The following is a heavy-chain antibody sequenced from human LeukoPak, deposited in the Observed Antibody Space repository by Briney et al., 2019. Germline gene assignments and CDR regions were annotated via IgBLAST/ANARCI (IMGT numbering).Heavy chain of an antibody. D-gene: IGHD5-18*01. Sequence: GGSLRLSCAASGFTFNSFSMNWVRQAPGKGLEWVSSISSSTIYTYYADSVKGRFTISRDNAKNSLYLQMNSLRAEDTAVYYCARGPDTAMVQWGQGTLVTVSS. CDR3: ARGPDTAMVQ. V-gene: IGHV3-21*01. CDR1: GFTFNSFS. J-gene: IGHJ4*02. CDR2: ISSSTIYT.